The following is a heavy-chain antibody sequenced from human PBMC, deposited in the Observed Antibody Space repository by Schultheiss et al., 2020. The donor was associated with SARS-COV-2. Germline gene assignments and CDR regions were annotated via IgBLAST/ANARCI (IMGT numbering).Heavy chain of an antibody. CDR3: ARGVADIVVVPAAVDAFDI. Sequence: ASVKVSCKASGYTFTNYDINWVRQATGQGLEWMGWINPNSGGTNYAQKFQGRVTMTRDTSISTAYMELSRLRSDDTAVYYCARGVADIVVVPAAVDAFDIWGQGTMVTVSS. J-gene: IGHJ3*02. CDR2: INPNSGGT. CDR1: GYTFTNYD. D-gene: IGHD2-2*01. V-gene: IGHV1-2*02.